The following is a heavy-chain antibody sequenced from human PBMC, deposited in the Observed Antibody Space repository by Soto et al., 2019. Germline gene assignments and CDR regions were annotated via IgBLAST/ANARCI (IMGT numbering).Heavy chain of an antibody. V-gene: IGHV3-64*01. D-gene: IGHD3-22*01. CDR3: ARPSYDSSGYYLAPFDY. CDR2: ISSNGGST. J-gene: IGHJ4*02. CDR1: GFTFSSYA. Sequence: EVQLVESGGGLVQPGGSLRLSCAASGFTFSSYAIHWVRQAPGKGLEYVSAISSNGGSTYYANSVKGRFTISRDNSKNTLYLQMGSLRAEDMAVYYCARPSYDSSGYYLAPFDYWGQGTLVTVSS.